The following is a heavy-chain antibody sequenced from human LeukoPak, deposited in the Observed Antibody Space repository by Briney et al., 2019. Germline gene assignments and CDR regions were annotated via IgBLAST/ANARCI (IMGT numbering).Heavy chain of an antibody. CDR2: ISGNGGTT. D-gene: IGHD3-10*01. V-gene: IGHV3-9*01. CDR1: GFTFDDYA. J-gene: IGHJ3*02. CDR3: AKIFEHGELGLLGAFDI. Sequence: GGSLRLSCAASGFTFDDYAMHWVRQAPGKGLEWVSAISGNGGTTDYAGSVKGRFTISRDNAKNSLYLQMDSLRAEDTAVYYCAKIFEHGELGLLGAFDIWGQGTMVTVSS.